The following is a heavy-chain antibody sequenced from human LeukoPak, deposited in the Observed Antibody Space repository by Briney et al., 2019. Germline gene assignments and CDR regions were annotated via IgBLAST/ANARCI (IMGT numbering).Heavy chain of an antibody. CDR1: GFAFSSYG. CDR2: ISYDGSNK. D-gene: IGHD3/OR15-3a*01. CDR3: AKDFLGTGPNYGMDV. J-gene: IGHJ6*02. Sequence: PGRSLRLSCAASGFAFSSYGMHWVRQAPGKGLEWVAVISYDGSNKYYADSVKGRFTISRDNSKNTLYLQMNSLRAEDTAVYYCAKDFLGTGPNYGMDVWGQGTTVTVSS. V-gene: IGHV3-30*18.